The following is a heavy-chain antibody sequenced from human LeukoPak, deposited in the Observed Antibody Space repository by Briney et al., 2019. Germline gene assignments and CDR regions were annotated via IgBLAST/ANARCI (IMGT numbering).Heavy chain of an antibody. CDR3: SRDVYGGNWYSDL. D-gene: IGHD4-23*01. CDR2: IYTSGST. CDR1: GGSISSGNYY. V-gene: IGHV4-61*02. J-gene: IGHJ2*01. Sequence: PSETLSLTCTVSGGSISSGNYYWSWIRQPAAKGLEWIGRIYTSGSTNYNPSLKIRVTISADTAKNQFSLKLSSVTAADTAVYYCSRDVYGGNWYSDLWRRGPLVRVS.